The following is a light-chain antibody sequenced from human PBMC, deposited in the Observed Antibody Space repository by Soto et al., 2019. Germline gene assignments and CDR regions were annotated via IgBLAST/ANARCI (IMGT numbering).Light chain of an antibody. CDR3: ASYATSDTFV. V-gene: IGLV2-14*01. CDR1: ASDVGAYNY. CDR2: EVR. Sequence: QSVLTQPASVSVSPGQSITVSCTGTASDVGAYNYVFWYQHHPGKAPKLMVYEVRNRPSGVSNRFSGSKSVNTASLTISGLQPEDEADYYCASYATSDTFVFGTGTKVTVL. J-gene: IGLJ1*01.